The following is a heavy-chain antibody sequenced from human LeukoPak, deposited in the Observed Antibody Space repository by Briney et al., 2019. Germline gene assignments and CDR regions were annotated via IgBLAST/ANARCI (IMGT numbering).Heavy chain of an antibody. J-gene: IGHJ4*02. D-gene: IGHD5-18*01. V-gene: IGHV3-23*01. CDR1: GFTFSSYC. Sequence: PGGSLRLSCAASGFTFSSYCMGWVRPAPREGLEWVSTISGSGGSTYYADSGEGRFTISRDNSKNTLYLQMNSLRAEDTAVYYCAKEGYSYGDYWGQGTLVTVSS. CDR3: AKEGYSYGDY. CDR2: ISGSGGST.